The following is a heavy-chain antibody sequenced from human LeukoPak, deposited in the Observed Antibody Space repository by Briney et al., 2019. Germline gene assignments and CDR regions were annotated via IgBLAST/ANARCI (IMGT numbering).Heavy chain of an antibody. Sequence: GGSLRLSCAASGFTFINAWMSWVRQAPGKGLEWVGRIKSKTDGGTTDYAAPVKGRFTISKDDSKNTLYLQMNSLKTEDTAVYYCTTRTYYDILTGYYTSFDYWGQGTLVTVSS. D-gene: IGHD3-9*01. CDR3: TTRTYYDILTGYYTSFDY. V-gene: IGHV3-15*01. CDR1: GFTFINAW. J-gene: IGHJ4*02. CDR2: IKSKTDGGTT.